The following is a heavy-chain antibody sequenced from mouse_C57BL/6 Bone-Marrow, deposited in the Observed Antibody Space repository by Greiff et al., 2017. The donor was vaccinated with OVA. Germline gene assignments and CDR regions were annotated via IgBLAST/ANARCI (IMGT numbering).Heavy chain of an antibody. CDR3: VRHGSSYFDY. J-gene: IGHJ2*01. Sequence: EVKVVESGGGLVQPKGSLKLSCAASGFSFNTYAMNWVRQAPGKGLEWVARIRSKSNNYATYYADSVKDRFTISRDDSESMLYLQMNNLKTEDTAMYYCVRHGSSYFDYWGQGTTLTVSS. D-gene: IGHD1-1*01. CDR2: IRSKSNNYAT. CDR1: GFSFNTYA. V-gene: IGHV10-1*01.